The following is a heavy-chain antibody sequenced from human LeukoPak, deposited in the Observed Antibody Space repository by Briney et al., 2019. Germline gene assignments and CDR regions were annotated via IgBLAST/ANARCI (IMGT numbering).Heavy chain of an antibody. CDR2: TYYRSKWYN. J-gene: IGHJ5*02. D-gene: IGHD3-10*01. V-gene: IGHV6-1*01. CDR1: GDSVSSNSAA. CDR3: ARGPPYYYGSGRVWFDP. Sequence: SQTLSLTCAISGDSVSSNSAAWSWIRQSPSRGLEWLGRTYYRSKWYNDYAVSVKSRITINPDTSKNQFSLQLNSVTPEDTAVYYCARGPPYYYGSGRVWFDPWGQGTLVTVSS.